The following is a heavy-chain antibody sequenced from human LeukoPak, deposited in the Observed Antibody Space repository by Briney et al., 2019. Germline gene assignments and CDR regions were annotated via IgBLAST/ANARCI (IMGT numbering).Heavy chain of an antibody. CDR1: GYSFTSYW. Sequence: GESLKISCKGSGYSFTSYWIGWVRQMPGKGLEWMGIIYPGDSDTRYSPSFQGQVTISADKSISTAYLQWSSLKASDTTMYYCARHIWDYDYYYYYMDVWGKGTTVTVSS. V-gene: IGHV5-51*01. CDR2: IYPGDSDT. J-gene: IGHJ6*03. D-gene: IGHD4-17*01. CDR3: ARHIWDYDYYYYYMDV.